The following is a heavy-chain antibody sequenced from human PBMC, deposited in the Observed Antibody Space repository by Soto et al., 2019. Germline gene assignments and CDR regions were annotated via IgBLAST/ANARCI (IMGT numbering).Heavy chain of an antibody. CDR1: GYSFTSYW. CDR2: IDPSDSYT. D-gene: IGHD6-13*01. J-gene: IGHJ3*02. Sequence: GESLKISCKGSGYSFTSYWISWVRQMPGKGLEWMGRIDPSDSYTKDSPSFQGHVTISADKSISTAYLQWSSLKVSDTARYYCARSVGYMGAFDIWGQGTMVTVSS. CDR3: ARSVGYMGAFDI. V-gene: IGHV5-10-1*01.